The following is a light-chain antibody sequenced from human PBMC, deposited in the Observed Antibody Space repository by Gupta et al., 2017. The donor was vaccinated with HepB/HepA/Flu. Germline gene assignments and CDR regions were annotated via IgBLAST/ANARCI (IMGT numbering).Light chain of an antibody. CDR2: DVN. V-gene: IGLV2-14*01. J-gene: IGLJ1*01. Sequence: QSALTQPASVSGSPGQSITISCTGTSSDVGGYNHVSWYQQHPGKAPKLMIHDVNYRPSGVSNRFSGSKSGSTASLTISGLQAEDEADYYCSSYTSSITDVFGTGTKVTVL. CDR1: SSDVGGYNH. CDR3: SSYTSSITDV.